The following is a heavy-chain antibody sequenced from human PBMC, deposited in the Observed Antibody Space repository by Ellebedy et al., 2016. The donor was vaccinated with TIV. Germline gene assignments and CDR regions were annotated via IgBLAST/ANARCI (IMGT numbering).Heavy chain of an antibody. J-gene: IGHJ6*02. CDR2: ISTTNSYI. CDR1: GARFSDST. V-gene: IGHV3-21*06. Sequence: GESLKISCAVSGARFSDSTLTWVRQAPGKGLERVAPISTTNSYIFYTDSVKGRFTISRDNANSSLVLQMNSLRTEDTAVYYCVRQRVGGSFLWDVWGRGTTVTVSS. D-gene: IGHD2-15*01. CDR3: VRQRVGGSFLWDV.